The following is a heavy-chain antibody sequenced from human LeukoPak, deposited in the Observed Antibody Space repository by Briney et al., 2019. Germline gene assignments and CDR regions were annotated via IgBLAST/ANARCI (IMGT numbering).Heavy chain of an antibody. D-gene: IGHD5-12*01. Sequence: SETLSLTCTVSGGSISSYYWSWIRQPPGKGLEWIGYIYYSGGTNYNPSLKSRVTISVDTSKNQFSLKLSSVTAADTAVYYCARYDYRLQYAFDYWGQGTLVTVSS. CDR2: IYYSGGT. CDR1: GGSISSYY. CDR3: ARYDYRLQYAFDY. J-gene: IGHJ4*02. V-gene: IGHV4-59*08.